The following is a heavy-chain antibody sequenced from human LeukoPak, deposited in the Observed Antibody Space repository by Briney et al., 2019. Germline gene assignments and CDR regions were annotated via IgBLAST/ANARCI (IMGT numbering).Heavy chain of an antibody. V-gene: IGHV1-2*02. CDR2: INPDSGGT. CDR3: ARESGRYYDSSGYHNWFDP. D-gene: IGHD3-22*01. J-gene: IGHJ5*02. CDR1: GFTFTGYY. Sequence: GASVKVSCKASGFTFTGYYMHWVRQAPGQGLEWMGWINPDSGGTNYAQKFQGRVTMTRDTSISTAYMELSRLRSDDTAVYYCARESGRYYDSSGYHNWFDPWGQGTLVTVSS.